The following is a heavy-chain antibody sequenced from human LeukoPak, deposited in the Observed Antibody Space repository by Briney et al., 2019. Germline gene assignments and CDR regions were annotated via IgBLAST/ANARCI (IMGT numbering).Heavy chain of an antibody. Sequence: PSETLSLTCTVSGGSINSGSYYWSWIRQPAGKGLEWIGRIYTSGSTNYNPSLKSRVTMSVDMSKNQFSLKLSSVTAADTAVYYCARGDWGATTGNFDYWGQGTLVTVSS. J-gene: IGHJ4*02. D-gene: IGHD1-26*01. CDR2: IYTSGST. V-gene: IGHV4-61*02. CDR3: ARGDWGATTGNFDY. CDR1: GGSINSGSYY.